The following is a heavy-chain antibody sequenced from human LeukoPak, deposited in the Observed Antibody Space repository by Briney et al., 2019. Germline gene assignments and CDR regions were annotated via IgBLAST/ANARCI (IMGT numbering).Heavy chain of an antibody. CDR2: FGTRSTSI. CDR1: GFTFSSNY. J-gene: IGHJ4*02. CDR3: AREVSEGFDF. D-gene: IGHD3-22*01. Sequence: GGSLRLSCAASGFTFSSNYMSWVRQAPGKGLEWVSSFGTRSTSIYHAGSVKGRFAISRDNAKNLLYLQMNSLRAEDTALYYCAREVSEGFDFWGQGTLVTVSS. V-gene: IGHV3-21*01.